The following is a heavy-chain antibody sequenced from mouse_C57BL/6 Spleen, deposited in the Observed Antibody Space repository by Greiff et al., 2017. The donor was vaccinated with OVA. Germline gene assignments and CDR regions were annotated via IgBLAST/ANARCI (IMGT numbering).Heavy chain of an antibody. CDR3: TTAYDYDGYAMDY. CDR1: GFNIKDDY. Sequence: EVKLMESGAELVRPGASVKLSCTASGFNIKDDYMHWVKQRPEQGLEWIGWIDPENGDTEYASKFQGKATITADTSSNTAYLQLSSLTSEDTAVYYCTTAYDYDGYAMDYWGQGTSVTVSS. J-gene: IGHJ4*01. D-gene: IGHD2-4*01. V-gene: IGHV14-4*01. CDR2: IDPENGDT.